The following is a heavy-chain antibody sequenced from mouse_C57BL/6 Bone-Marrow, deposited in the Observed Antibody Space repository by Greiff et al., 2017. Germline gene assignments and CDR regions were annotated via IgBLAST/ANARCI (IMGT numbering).Heavy chain of an antibody. J-gene: IGHJ3*01. CDR2: IYPRSGNT. CDR3: ARFAYSGPD. V-gene: IGHV1-81*01. CDR1: GYTFTSYG. Sequence: VKLQQSGAELARPGASVKLSCKASGYTFTSYGISWVKQRTGQGLEWIGEIYPRSGNTYYNEKFKGKATLTADKSSSTAYMELRSLTSEDSAVYFCARFAYSGPDWGQGTLVTVSA. D-gene: IGHD2-12*01.